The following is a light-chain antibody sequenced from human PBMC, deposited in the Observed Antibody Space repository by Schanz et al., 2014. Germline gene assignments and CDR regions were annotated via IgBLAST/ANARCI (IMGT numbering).Light chain of an antibody. Sequence: DIQMTQSPSSLSASVGDRVTITCRTSQTVSIYLNWYQQKPRKAPNLLIYSASSLQSGVPSRFSGSGSGTDFTLTISSLQPEDFAAYYCQQLNFYPLTFGGGTKVEIK. CDR2: SAS. V-gene: IGKV1-39*01. CDR1: QTVSIY. J-gene: IGKJ4*01. CDR3: QQLNFYPLT.